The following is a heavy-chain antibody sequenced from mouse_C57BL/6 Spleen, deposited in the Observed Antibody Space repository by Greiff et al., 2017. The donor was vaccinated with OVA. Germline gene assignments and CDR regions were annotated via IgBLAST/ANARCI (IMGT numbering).Heavy chain of an antibody. CDR1: GYAFSSSW. CDR3: ARDTTDYFDY. J-gene: IGHJ2*01. Sequence: VQLQQSGPELVKPGASVKISCKASGYAFSSSWMNWVKQRPGQGLEWIGRIYPGDGDTNYNGKFKGKATLTADKSSSTAYMQLSSLTSEDSAVYFCARDTTDYFDYWGQGTTLTVSS. CDR2: IYPGDGDT. V-gene: IGHV1-82*01. D-gene: IGHD1-1*01.